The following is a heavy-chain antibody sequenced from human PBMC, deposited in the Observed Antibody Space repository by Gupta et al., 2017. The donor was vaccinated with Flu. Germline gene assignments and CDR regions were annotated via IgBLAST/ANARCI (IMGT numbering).Heavy chain of an antibody. CDR3: TSDSGNYPIDNYFDH. CDR2: IKSKADGGTT. V-gene: IGHV3-15*01. Sequence: EVQLVESGGGLVKPGGSLRISCAASEFSLTEAWMSWVRQAPGKGLEWIGRIKSKADGGTTDYAAAVKGRFTISRDDFKDILYLQMNRLKTEDTAVYFCTSDSGNYPIDNYFDHWGRGTLVTVSS. D-gene: IGHD6-19*01. J-gene: IGHJ4*02. CDR1: EFSLTEAW.